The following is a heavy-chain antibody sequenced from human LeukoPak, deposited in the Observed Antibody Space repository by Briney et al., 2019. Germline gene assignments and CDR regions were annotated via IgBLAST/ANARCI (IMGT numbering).Heavy chain of an antibody. J-gene: IGHJ6*02. Sequence: SVKVSCKASGGTFSSYAISWVRQAPGQGLEWMGGIIPIFGTANYAQRFQGRVTITADESTSTAYMELGSLRSEDTAVYYCARRVAYSSSWLYGMDVWGQGTTVTVSS. CDR3: ARRVAYSSSWLYGMDV. CDR2: IIPIFGTA. D-gene: IGHD6-13*01. V-gene: IGHV1-69*13. CDR1: GGTFSSYA.